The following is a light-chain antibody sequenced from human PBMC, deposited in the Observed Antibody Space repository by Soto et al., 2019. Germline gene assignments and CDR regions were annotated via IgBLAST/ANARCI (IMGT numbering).Light chain of an antibody. CDR3: QRYNNWLWT. J-gene: IGKJ1*01. CDR2: GAS. CDR1: QSINAH. V-gene: IGKV3-15*01. Sequence: EVVMTQSPATLSVSPGERVTLSCRASQSINAHLAWYQQKPGQAPRLLIHGASTRATGIPARFSGSGFGTAFILTISSLQSEDVAVSYCQRYNNWLWTFGQVTKVEIQ.